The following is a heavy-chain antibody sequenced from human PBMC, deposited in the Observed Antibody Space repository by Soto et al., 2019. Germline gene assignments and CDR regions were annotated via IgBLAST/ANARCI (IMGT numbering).Heavy chain of an antibody. CDR1: GFTFTRYS. Sequence: GGSLRLSCAASGFTFTRYSMNWVRQAPGKGLEWVSSISSTTNYIYYADSMKGRFTVSRDNAKNSVYLEMNSLSAEDTALYYCARESEDLTSNFDYWGQGTLVTV. CDR3: ARESEDLTSNFDY. J-gene: IGHJ4*02. CDR2: ISSTTNYI. V-gene: IGHV3-21*01.